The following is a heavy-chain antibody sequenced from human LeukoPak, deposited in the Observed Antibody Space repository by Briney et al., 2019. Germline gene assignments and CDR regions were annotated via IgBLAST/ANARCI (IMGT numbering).Heavy chain of an antibody. J-gene: IGHJ4*02. CDR3: ARYYYDSSGYFADY. D-gene: IGHD3-22*01. Sequence: PSETLSLTCTVSGGSISSYYWSWLRQPPGKGLEWIGYIYYSGSTNYNPSLKSRVTISVDTSKNQFSLKLSSVTAADTAVYYCARYYYDSSGYFADYWGQGTLVTVSP. CDR2: IYYSGST. CDR1: GGSISSYY. V-gene: IGHV4-59*01.